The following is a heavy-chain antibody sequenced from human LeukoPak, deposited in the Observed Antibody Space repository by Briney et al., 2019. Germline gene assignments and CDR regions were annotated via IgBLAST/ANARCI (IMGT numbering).Heavy chain of an antibody. CDR2: IYYSGST. D-gene: IGHD3-22*01. V-gene: IGHV4-59*11. J-gene: IGHJ6*03. Sequence: PSETLSLTCTVSGGSISSHYWSWIRQLPGKGLEWIGYIYYSGSTNYNPSLKSRVTISVDTSRNQFSLKLSSVTAADTAVYYCARGVVVITTFRYYYYMDVWGKGTTVTVSS. CDR3: ARGVVVITTFRYYYYMDV. CDR1: GGSISSHY.